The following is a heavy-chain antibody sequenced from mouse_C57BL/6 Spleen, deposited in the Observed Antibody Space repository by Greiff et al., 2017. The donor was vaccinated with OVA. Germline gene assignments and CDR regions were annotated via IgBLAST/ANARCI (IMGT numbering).Heavy chain of an antibody. CDR3: TRDGLEATVGATDWYFDV. J-gene: IGHJ1*03. V-gene: IGHV14-4*01. D-gene: IGHD1-1*01. Sequence: VQLQQSGAELVRPGASVKLSCTASGFNIKDDYMHWVKQRPEQGLEWIGWIDPENGDTEYASKFQGKATITADTSSNTAYLQLSSLTSEDTAVYYCTRDGLEATVGATDWYFDVWGTGTTVTVSS. CDR2: IDPENGDT. CDR1: GFNIKDDY.